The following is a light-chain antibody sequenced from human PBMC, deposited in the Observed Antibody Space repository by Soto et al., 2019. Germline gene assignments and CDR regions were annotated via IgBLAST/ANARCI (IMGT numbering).Light chain of an antibody. CDR2: EGS. CDR3: CSYAPSTPIVV. V-gene: IGLV2-23*03. Sequence: QSSLTQPASVSGSPGQAITISCTGTSSDVGSYNIVSWYQQHPGKAPKLIIYEGSKRPSGISNRFSGSKSGNTASLTISGLEADDEAEYFCCSYAPSTPIVVFGGGTKLTVL. CDR1: SSDVGSYNI. J-gene: IGLJ2*01.